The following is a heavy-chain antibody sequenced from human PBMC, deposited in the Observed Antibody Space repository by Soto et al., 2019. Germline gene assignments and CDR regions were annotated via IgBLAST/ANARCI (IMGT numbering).Heavy chain of an antibody. J-gene: IGHJ4*02. D-gene: IGHD3-10*01. V-gene: IGHV4-4*02. CDR2: IFHDGTA. CDR1: GVSLTSGNW. CDR3: ARLVYDTRLNYMYFDL. Sequence: SETLSLTCAVSGVSLTSGNWWTWVRQSPQRGLEYIGEIFHDGTANYYPSFERRVAMSVDTSRNQFSLKLTSVTAADTAVYFCARLVYDTRLNYMYFDLWGPGTLVTVSS.